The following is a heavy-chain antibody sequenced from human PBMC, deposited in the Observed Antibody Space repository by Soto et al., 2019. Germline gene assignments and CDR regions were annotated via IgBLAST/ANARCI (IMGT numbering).Heavy chain of an antibody. CDR3: ARDYYNRAKFDY. V-gene: IGHV1-18*01. Sequence: QVQLVQSGGEAKRPGASVKVSCKTSGYTFTNYGISWVRQAPGRGLEWLGWTSAYNGNTNYAQKFQDRVTMTTDTSTSTVYMELRSLRSDDTAVYYCARDYYNRAKFDYWGQGALVTVSS. D-gene: IGHD3-22*01. CDR1: GYTFTNYG. CDR2: TSAYNGNT. J-gene: IGHJ4*02.